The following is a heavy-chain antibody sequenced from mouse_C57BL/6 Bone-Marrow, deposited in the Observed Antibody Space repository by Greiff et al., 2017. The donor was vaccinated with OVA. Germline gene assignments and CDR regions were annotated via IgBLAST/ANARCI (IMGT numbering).Heavy chain of an antibody. CDR3: ARAGSNYPFAY. CDR1: GYSITSGYY. CDR2: ISYDGSN. D-gene: IGHD2-5*01. V-gene: IGHV3-6*01. Sequence: VQLKESGPGLVKPSQSLSLTCSVTGYSITSGYYWNWIRQFPGNKLEWMGYISYDGSNNYNPSLKNRISITRDTSKNQSFLKLNSVTTEDTATYYCARAGSNYPFAYWGQGTLVTVSA. J-gene: IGHJ3*01.